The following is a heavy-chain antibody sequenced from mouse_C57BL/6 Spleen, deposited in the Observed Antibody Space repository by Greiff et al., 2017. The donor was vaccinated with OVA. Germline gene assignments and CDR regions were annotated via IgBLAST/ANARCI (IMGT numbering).Heavy chain of an antibody. V-gene: IGHV1-61*01. J-gene: IGHJ2*01. D-gene: IGHD1-1*01. CDR2: IYPSDSET. CDR3: AREGSYGSSSTCDAY. CDR1: GYTFTSYW. Sequence: QVQLQQPGAELVRPGSSVKLSCKASGYTFTSYWMDWVKQRPGQGLEWIGNIYPSDSETHYNQKFKDKATLTVDKSSSTAYMQLSSLTSEDSAVYYCAREGSYGSSSTCDAYWGQGTTLTVSS.